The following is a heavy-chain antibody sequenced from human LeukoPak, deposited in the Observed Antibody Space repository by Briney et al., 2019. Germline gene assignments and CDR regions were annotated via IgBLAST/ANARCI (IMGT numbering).Heavy chain of an antibody. CDR3: ARVAITSITVSNHDAFDI. CDR2: ISSSSSYI. J-gene: IGHJ3*02. Sequence: KPGGSLRLSCAASGFIFSNYDMYWVRQAPGKGLGWVSSISSSSSYIYYADSVQGRFTISRDNAKNSLYLQMNSLRAEDTAVYYCARVAITSITVSNHDAFDIWGQGTMVTVSS. V-gene: IGHV3-21*01. D-gene: IGHD6-19*01. CDR1: GFIFSNYD.